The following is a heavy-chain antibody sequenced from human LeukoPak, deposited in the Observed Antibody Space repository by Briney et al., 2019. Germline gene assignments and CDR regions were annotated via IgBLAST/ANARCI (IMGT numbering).Heavy chain of an antibody. Sequence: GGSLRLSCAASSFTFRSYNVNWVRQARGRGLEWISHISASSGTIYYADSVKGRFTISRDNAKDSLYLQMNSLRAEDTAVYYCSRESRPAALDYWGQGTLVTVSS. CDR2: ISASSGTI. J-gene: IGHJ4*02. D-gene: IGHD2-2*01. CDR1: SFTFRSYN. V-gene: IGHV3-48*04. CDR3: SRESRPAALDY.